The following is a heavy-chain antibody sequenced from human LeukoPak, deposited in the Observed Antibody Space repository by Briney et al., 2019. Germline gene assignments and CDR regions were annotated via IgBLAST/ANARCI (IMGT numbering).Heavy chain of an antibody. J-gene: IGHJ4*02. V-gene: IGHV3-23*01. CDR1: GFTFSSYG. D-gene: IGHD1-1*01. CDR2: ISGGAGST. CDR3: AKVLNWNYIHY. Sequence: GGSLRLSCAASGFTFSSYGMSWVRQAPGKGLEWVSAISGGAGSTNYADPVKGRFTISRDNSKNTLYLQMNSLRAEDTAVYYCAKVLNWNYIHYWGQGTLVTVSS.